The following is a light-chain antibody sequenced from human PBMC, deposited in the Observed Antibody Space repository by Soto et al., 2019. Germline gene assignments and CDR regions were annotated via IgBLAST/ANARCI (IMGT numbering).Light chain of an antibody. V-gene: IGKV1D-13*01. CDR3: QQFNNYPT. J-gene: IGKJ4*01. CDR2: DTS. Sequence: AIQLTQSPSSLSASVGDRVTITCRASQGISSVLAWYQQKPGKAPKLLIYDTSSLEGGVPSRFSGSGSGTDFTLTISSLQPEDFATYYCQQFNNYPTFGVGTKVEIK. CDR1: QGISSV.